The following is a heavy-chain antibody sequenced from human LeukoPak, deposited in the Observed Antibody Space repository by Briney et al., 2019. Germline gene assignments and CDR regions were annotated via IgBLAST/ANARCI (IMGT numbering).Heavy chain of an antibody. J-gene: IGHJ4*02. Sequence: GESLRLSCAASGFTFSSYAMDWVRQAPGKGLEWVAVIWSDGSNKYYADSVEGRFTISRDNSKNTLHLQMDSLRAEDTAVYYCAREVNGAYYFDYWGQGTLVTVSS. D-gene: IGHD2-8*01. CDR2: IWSDGSNK. V-gene: IGHV3-33*01. CDR3: AREVNGAYYFDY. CDR1: GFTFSSYA.